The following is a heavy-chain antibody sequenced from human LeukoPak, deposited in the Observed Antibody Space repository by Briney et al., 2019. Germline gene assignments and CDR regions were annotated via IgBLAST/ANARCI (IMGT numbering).Heavy chain of an antibody. CDR1: GFTFSSYA. J-gene: IGHJ4*02. CDR3: TVESIAVTAPFEY. CDR2: IRNDGGNK. V-gene: IGHV3-30*02. Sequence: HAGGSLRLSCEASGFTFSSYAMHWVRQAPGKGLEWVSFIRNDGGNKYYADSVKGRFTISRDNSKNALFLQMNSLRTEDTAVYYCTVESIAVTAPFEYWGQGTQVTVSS. D-gene: IGHD6-19*01.